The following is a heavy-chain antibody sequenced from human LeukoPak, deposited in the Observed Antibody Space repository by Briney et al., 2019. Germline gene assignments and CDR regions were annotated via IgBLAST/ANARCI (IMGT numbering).Heavy chain of an antibody. CDR2: INPHSGGT. Sequence: GASVKVSCKASGYTFIGYYMHWVRQAPGQGLDWMGWINPHSGGTNSEQNFQGRVTMSRDTSISTVYMELSRLRSDDTALYYCAREGVIGDGYNFFDYWGQGTLVTVSS. J-gene: IGHJ4*02. D-gene: IGHD5-24*01. CDR3: AREGVIGDGYNFFDY. CDR1: GYTFIGYY. V-gene: IGHV1-2*02.